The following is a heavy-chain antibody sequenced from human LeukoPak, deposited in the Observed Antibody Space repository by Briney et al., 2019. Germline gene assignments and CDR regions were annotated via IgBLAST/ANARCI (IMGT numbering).Heavy chain of an antibody. CDR3: AKDRISYTTSPGELSH. Sequence: GGSLRLSCAASGFIFNTYTMSWVRQAPGKGLEWVSTIRGSGESTHYADSVQGRFTISRDNSLYTVYLQMDSLRGDDTAVYYCAKDRISYTTSPGELSHWGQGTLVIVSS. D-gene: IGHD3-10*01. J-gene: IGHJ4*02. V-gene: IGHV3-23*01. CDR1: GFIFNTYT. CDR2: IRGSGEST.